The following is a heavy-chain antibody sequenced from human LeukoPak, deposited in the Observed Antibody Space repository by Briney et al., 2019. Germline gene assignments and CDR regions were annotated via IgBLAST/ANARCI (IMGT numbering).Heavy chain of an antibody. CDR2: ISYDGSNK. V-gene: IGHV3-30-3*01. CDR3: ARDSVTTGYYFDY. D-gene: IGHD4-17*01. Sequence: PGGSLRPSCAASGFTFSSYAMHWVRQAPGKGLDWVAVISYDGSNKYYADSVKGRFTISRDNSKNTLYLQMNSLRAEDTAIYYCARDSVTTGYYFDYWGQGTLVTVSS. J-gene: IGHJ4*02. CDR1: GFTFSSYA.